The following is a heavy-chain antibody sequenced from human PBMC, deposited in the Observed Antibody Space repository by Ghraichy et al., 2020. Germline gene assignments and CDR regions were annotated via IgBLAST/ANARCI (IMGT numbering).Heavy chain of an antibody. CDR1: RFTISDYG. D-gene: IGHD3-9*01. Sequence: GALRLSCAASRFTISDYGMHWARQAPGKGLEWLAVISNDGNTKLYADSVKGRFTISRDNSKNALYLEMSSLRLEDTAVYYCAKTPDSGYYHYFFYYYGMDVWGLGTTVAVSS. CDR3: AKTPDSGYYHYFFYYYGMDV. V-gene: IGHV3-30*18. CDR2: ISNDGNTK. J-gene: IGHJ6*02.